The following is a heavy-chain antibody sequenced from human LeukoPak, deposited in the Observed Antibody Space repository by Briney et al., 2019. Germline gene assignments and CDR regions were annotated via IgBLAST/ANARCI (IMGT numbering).Heavy chain of an antibody. V-gene: IGHV4-34*01. D-gene: IGHD6-6*01. CDR1: GGSISNYY. J-gene: IGHJ6*03. Sequence: SETLSLTCTVSGGSISNYYWSWIRQPPGKGLEWIGEINHSGSTNYNPSLKSRVTISVDTSKNQFSLKLSSVTAADTAVYYCARHHRAARPNYYYYYYMDVWGKGTTVTVSS. CDR3: ARHHRAARPNYYYYYYMDV. CDR2: INHSGST.